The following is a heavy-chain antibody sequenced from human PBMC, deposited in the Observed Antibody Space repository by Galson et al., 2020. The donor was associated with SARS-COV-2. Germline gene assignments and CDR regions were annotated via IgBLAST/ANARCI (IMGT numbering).Heavy chain of an antibody. CDR2: LHDYGSIT. CDR1: GSTFSIFW. Sequence: GGSLRPSCPPSGSTFSIFWTHWVRRPPGPGLEWVSRLHDYGSITTYADSVKGRSTISRDNAKNTLYLQMNSLRAEDTAIYYCARDLGGAASDWGQGTLVTVTS. D-gene: IGHD2-15*01. V-gene: IGHV3-74*01. J-gene: IGHJ4*02. CDR3: ARDLGGAASD.